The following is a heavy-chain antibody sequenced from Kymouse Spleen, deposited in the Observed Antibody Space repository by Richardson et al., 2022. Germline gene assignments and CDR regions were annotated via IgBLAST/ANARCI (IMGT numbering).Heavy chain of an antibody. J-gene: IGHJ4*02. CDR3: ARDSYSSGWYLFDY. D-gene: IGHD6-19*01. V-gene: IGHV3-33*01. CDR2: IWYDGSNK. CDR1: GFTFSSYG. Sequence: QVQLVESGGGVVQPGRSLRLSCAASGFTFSSYGMHWVRQAPGKGLEWVAVIWYDGSNKYYADSVKGRFTISRDNSKNTLYLQMNSLRAEDTAVYYCARDSYSSGWYLFDYWGQGTLVTVSS.